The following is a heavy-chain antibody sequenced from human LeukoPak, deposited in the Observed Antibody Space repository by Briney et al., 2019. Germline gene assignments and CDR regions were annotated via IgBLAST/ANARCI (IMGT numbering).Heavy chain of an antibody. J-gene: IGHJ4*02. CDR2: IRSKAYGGTT. CDR1: GFTFGDYA. V-gene: IGHV3-49*03. CDR3: TRYRGVRYY. Sequence: PGGSLRLTCTASGFTFGDYAKSWFRQAPGKGLEWVGFIRSKAYGGTTEYAASVKGRFTISRDDSKSIAYLQMNSLKTEDTAVYYCTRYRGVRYYWGQGTLVTVSS. D-gene: IGHD3-10*01.